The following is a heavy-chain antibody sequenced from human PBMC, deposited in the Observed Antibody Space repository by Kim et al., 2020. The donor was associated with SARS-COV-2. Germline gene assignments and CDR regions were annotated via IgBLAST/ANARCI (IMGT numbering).Heavy chain of an antibody. CDR1: GFTFSSYW. Sequence: GGSLRLSCAASGFTFSSYWMSWVRQAPGKGLEWVANIKQDGSEKYYVDSVKGRFTISRDNAKNSLYLQMNSLRAEDTAVYYCARDSTVTTGGVHYYYYGMDRWGQGTTVTVSS. D-gene: IGHD4-17*01. CDR3: ARDSTVTTGGVHYYYYGMDR. J-gene: IGHJ6*02. CDR2: IKQDGSEK. V-gene: IGHV3-7*03.